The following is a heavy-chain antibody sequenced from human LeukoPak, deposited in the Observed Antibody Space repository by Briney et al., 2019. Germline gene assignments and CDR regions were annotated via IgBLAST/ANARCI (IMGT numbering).Heavy chain of an antibody. D-gene: IGHD6-19*01. CDR3: AKGAGPPWFDP. Sequence: SETLSLTCTVSGGSISSDTYFWSWIRQPAGKGLEWIGRISSTGRTDYNPSLTSRVTISVDTSKNQFSMKLSSVTAADTAVYYCAKGAGPPWFDPWGQGTLVAVSS. V-gene: IGHV4-61*02. CDR1: GGSISSDTYF. CDR2: ISSTGRT. J-gene: IGHJ5*02.